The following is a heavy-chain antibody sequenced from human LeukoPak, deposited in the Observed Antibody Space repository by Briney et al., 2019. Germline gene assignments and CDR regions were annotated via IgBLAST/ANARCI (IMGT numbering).Heavy chain of an antibody. CDR3: ARDTDPTTVTFDY. V-gene: IGHV4-39*07. J-gene: IGHJ4*02. Sequence: PSETLSLACTVSGGSISSSSYYWGWIRQPPGKGLEWIGSIYYSGSTYYNPSLKSRVTISVDTSKNQFSLKLSSVTAADTAVYYCARDTDPTTVTFDYWGQGTLVTVSS. CDR2: IYYSGST. CDR1: GGSISSSSYY. D-gene: IGHD4-17*01.